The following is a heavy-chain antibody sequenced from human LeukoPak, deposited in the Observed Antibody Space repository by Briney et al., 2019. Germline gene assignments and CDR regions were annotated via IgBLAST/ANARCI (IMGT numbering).Heavy chain of an antibody. CDR2: ISSSSSTI. J-gene: IGHJ4*02. CDR3: ARGDDILTGSKYFDY. Sequence: GGSLRLSCAASGFTFSSYSMNWVRQAPGKGLEWVSYISSSSSTIYYADSVKGRFTISRDNAKNSLYLQMNSLRAEDTAVYYCARGDDILTGSKYFDYWGQGTLVTVSS. D-gene: IGHD3-9*01. V-gene: IGHV3-48*04. CDR1: GFTFSSYS.